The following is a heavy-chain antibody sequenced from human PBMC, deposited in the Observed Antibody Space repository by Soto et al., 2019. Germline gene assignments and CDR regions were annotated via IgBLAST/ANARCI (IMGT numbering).Heavy chain of an antibody. D-gene: IGHD6-25*01. J-gene: IGHJ4*02. Sequence: EVQLLESGGGLVQPGGSLRLSCAASGFTFNNYAMNWVRQAPGKGLEWVSTIGTGGETYYADSVKGRFTMSRDTSKNTVYLQVASLRDDDTAIYYCAGYSCASTGCHRNFGYWGQGTLVTVFS. CDR1: GFTFNNYA. CDR3: AGYSCASTGCHRNFGY. CDR2: IGTGGET. V-gene: IGHV3-23*01.